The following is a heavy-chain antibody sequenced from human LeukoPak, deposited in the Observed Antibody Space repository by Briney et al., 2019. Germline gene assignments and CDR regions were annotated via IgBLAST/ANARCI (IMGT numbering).Heavy chain of an antibody. CDR2: IFGGGDDT. CDR3: AKEAQGCSITSCYFDS. J-gene: IGHJ4*02. CDR1: GFSFSSYT. Sequence: GGSLRLSCAASGFSFSSYTMGWVRQAPGKGLQWVSAIFGGGDDTFYADSVKGRFTISRDNSKNTLFLQMNSLRAEDTAVYYCAKEAQGCSITSCYFDSWGQGTLVTVSS. D-gene: IGHD2-2*01. V-gene: IGHV3-23*01.